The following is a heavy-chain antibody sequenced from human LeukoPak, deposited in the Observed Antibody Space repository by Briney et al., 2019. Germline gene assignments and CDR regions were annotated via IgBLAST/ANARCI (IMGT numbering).Heavy chain of an antibody. CDR2: IRYDGTNK. V-gene: IGHV3-30*02. CDR3: AKDSAYYYDSSGYYYD. D-gene: IGHD3-22*01. J-gene: IGHJ4*02. CDR1: GFTLRGYG. Sequence: GGSLRLSCAASGFTLRGYGMHWVRQAPGKGLEWVAFIRYDGTNKYYADSVKGRFTISRDNSKNTLYLQMNSLRAEDTAMYYCAKDSAYYYDSSGYYYDWGQGTLVTVSS.